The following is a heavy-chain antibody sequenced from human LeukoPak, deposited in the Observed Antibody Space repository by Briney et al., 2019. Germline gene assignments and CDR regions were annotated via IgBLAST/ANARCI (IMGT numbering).Heavy chain of an antibody. CDR3: AREGAVAAHYYYYYMDV. J-gene: IGHJ6*03. CDR1: GYTFTSYG. V-gene: IGHV1-18*01. Sequence: ASVKVSCKASGYTFTSYGISWVRQAPGQGLEWMGWISAYNGNANYAQKLQGRVTMTRDMSTSTVYMELSSLRSEDTAVYYCAREGAVAAHYYYYYMDVWGKGTTVTVSS. CDR2: ISAYNGNA. D-gene: IGHD6-19*01.